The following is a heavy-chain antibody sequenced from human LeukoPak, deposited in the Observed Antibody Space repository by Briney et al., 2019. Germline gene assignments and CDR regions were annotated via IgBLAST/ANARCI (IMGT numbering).Heavy chain of an antibody. Sequence: PGGSLRLSCAASGFTFSSYAMSWVRQAPGKGLEWVSAISGSGGGTYYADSVKGRFTISRDNSKNTLYLQMNSLRAEDTAVYYCARSLGYSSGWYGYFDYWGQGTLVTVSS. CDR1: GFTFSSYA. CDR2: ISGSGGGT. V-gene: IGHV3-23*01. D-gene: IGHD6-19*01. CDR3: ARSLGYSSGWYGYFDY. J-gene: IGHJ4*02.